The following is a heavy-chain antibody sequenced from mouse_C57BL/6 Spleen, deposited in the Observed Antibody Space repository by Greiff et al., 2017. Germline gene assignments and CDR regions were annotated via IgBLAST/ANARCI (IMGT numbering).Heavy chain of an antibody. V-gene: IGHV1-53*01. CDR3: ARSDYYGSRYWYFDV. CDR1: GYTFTSYW. D-gene: IGHD1-1*01. CDR2: INPSNGGT. Sequence: VQLQQPGTELVKPGASVKLSCKASGYTFTSYWMHWVKQRPGQGLEWIGNINPSNGGTNYNEKFKSKATLTVDKSSSTAYMQLSSLTSEDSAVYYCARSDYYGSRYWYFDVWGTGTTVTVSS. J-gene: IGHJ1*03.